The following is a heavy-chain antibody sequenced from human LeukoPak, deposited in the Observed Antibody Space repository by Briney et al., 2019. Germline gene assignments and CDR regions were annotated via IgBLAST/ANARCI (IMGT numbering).Heavy chain of an antibody. CDR2: INEDATTI. CDR1: GFAFSAYW. J-gene: IGHJ4*02. V-gene: IGHV3-74*01. D-gene: IGHD3-16*01. Sequence: GGSLRLSCAASGFAFSAYWMHWVRQAPGKGLEWVSGINEDATTITYADSVKGRFIISRDNSKKSLYLQMNNLRAEDTAVYYCVRDLILVWTPGDDFDFWGQGTLVIVSS. CDR3: VRDLILVWTPGDDFDF.